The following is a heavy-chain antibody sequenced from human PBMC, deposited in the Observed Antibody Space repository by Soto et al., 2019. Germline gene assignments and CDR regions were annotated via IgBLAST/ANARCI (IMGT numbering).Heavy chain of an antibody. J-gene: IGHJ4*02. D-gene: IGHD2-2*02. CDR1: GGSISSGGYY. CDR3: AREAIVVVPAAISHHYYFDY. Sequence: SETLSLTCTVSGGSISSGGYYWSWIRQHPGKGLEWIGYIYYSGSTYYNPSLKSRVTISVDTSKNQFSLKLSYVTAADTDVYYCAREAIVVVPAAISHHYYFDYWGQGTLVTVSS. CDR2: IYYSGST. V-gene: IGHV4-31*03.